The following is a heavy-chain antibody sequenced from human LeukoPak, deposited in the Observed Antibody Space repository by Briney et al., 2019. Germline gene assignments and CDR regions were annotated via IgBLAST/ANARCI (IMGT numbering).Heavy chain of an antibody. V-gene: IGHV1-46*01. CDR3: ARGIVGSSRPLDY. CDR1: GYTFTSYY. Sequence: GASVKVSCKASGYTFTSYYMHWVRQAPGQGLEWMGIINPSGGSTNYAQKFQGRVTITADKSTSTAYMELSSLRSEDTAVYYCARGIVGSSRPLDYWGQGTLVTVSS. CDR2: INPSGGST. D-gene: IGHD6-6*01. J-gene: IGHJ4*02.